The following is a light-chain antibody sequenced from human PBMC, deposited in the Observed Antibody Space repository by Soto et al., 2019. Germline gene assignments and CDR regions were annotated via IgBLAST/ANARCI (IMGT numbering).Light chain of an antibody. CDR3: HSRA. Sequence: AIQMTQSPCSLSASVGDRVIITCRASQGIENHLDWYQQKPGKAPKLLINAASTLQSGVPSRFSGSGSETEFTLTISRLQPDDFATYFCHSRAVGQGTRLETK. V-gene: IGKV1-6*01. J-gene: IGKJ5*01. CDR1: QGIENH. CDR2: AAS.